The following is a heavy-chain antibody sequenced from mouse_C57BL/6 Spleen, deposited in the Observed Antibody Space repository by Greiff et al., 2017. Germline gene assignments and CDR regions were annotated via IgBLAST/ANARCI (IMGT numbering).Heavy chain of an antibody. CDR3: TRGRENYYGSSSFAY. CDR1: GYTFTDYE. D-gene: IGHD1-1*01. Sequence: QVQLQQSGAELVRPGASVTLSCKASGYTFTDYEMHWVKQTPVHGLEWIGAIDPETGGTAYNQKFKGKAILTADKSSSTAYMELRSLTSEDSAVYYCTRGRENYYGSSSFAYWGQGTLVTVSA. CDR2: IDPETGGT. J-gene: IGHJ3*01. V-gene: IGHV1-15*01.